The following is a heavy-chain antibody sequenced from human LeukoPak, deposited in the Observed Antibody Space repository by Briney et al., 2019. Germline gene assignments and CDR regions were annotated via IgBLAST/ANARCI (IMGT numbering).Heavy chain of an antibody. D-gene: IGHD2-2*01. CDR3: ARGSPYHF. Sequence: SETLSLTCTVSGGSISSSTYYWGWIRQPPGKGLEYIASIDYSGSTYYNPSLKSRVTISVDTSKNQFSLKLSSVTAADTAVYYCARGSPYHFWGQGTLVTVSP. V-gene: IGHV4-39*01. CDR2: IDYSGST. CDR1: GGSISSSTYY. J-gene: IGHJ4*02.